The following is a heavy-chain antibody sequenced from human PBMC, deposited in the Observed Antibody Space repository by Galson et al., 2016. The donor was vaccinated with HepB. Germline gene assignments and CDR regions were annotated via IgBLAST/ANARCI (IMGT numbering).Heavy chain of an antibody. Sequence: SLRLSCAASGFTVSSNYMSWVRQAPGKGLEWVSVIYSSGSTYYADSVKGRFTISRDNSKNTLYLQMNSLRAEDTAVYYCARGTYGDYGAVDYWGQGTLVTVSS. D-gene: IGHD4-17*01. V-gene: IGHV3-53*01. CDR2: IYSSGST. CDR3: ARGTYGDYGAVDY. CDR1: GFTVSSNY. J-gene: IGHJ4*02.